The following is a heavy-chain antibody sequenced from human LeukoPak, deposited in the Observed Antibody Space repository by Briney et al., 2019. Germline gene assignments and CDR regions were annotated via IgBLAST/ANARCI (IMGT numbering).Heavy chain of an antibody. Sequence: TGGSLRLSCAASGFTFSSYGVHWVRQAPGKGLEWVAVISYDGSNKYYADSVKGRFTISRDNSKNTLYLQMNSLRAEDTAVYYCAKDLYYDYVWGSSYFDYWGQGTLVTVSS. J-gene: IGHJ4*02. D-gene: IGHD3-16*01. CDR2: ISYDGSNK. CDR1: GFTFSSYG. CDR3: AKDLYYDYVWGSSYFDY. V-gene: IGHV3-30*18.